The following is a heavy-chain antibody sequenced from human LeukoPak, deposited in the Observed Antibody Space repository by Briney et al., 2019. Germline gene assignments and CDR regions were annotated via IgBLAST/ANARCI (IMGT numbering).Heavy chain of an antibody. D-gene: IGHD3-10*01. CDR3: ARASYGSGITAFDI. Sequence: SQTLSLTCTVSGGSISSGDYYWSWIRQPPGKGLEWIGYIYYSGSTYYNPSLESRVTISVDTSKNQFSLKLSSVTAADTAVYYCARASYGSGITAFDIWGQGTMVTVSS. J-gene: IGHJ3*02. V-gene: IGHV4-30-4*08. CDR1: GGSISSGDYY. CDR2: IYYSGST.